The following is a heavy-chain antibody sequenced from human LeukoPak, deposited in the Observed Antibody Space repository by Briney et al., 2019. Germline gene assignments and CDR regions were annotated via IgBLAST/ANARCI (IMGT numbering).Heavy chain of an antibody. CDR1: GFTFSSYG. Sequence: GRSLRLSCAASGFTFSSYGMHWVRQAPGKGLEWVAVISYDGSNKYYADSVKGRLTISRDNSKNTLYLQMNSLRAEDTAVYYCAKEQNYDILTGYYTRYYYMDVWGKGTTVTVSS. CDR2: ISYDGSNK. D-gene: IGHD3-9*01. CDR3: AKEQNYDILTGYYTRYYYMDV. J-gene: IGHJ6*03. V-gene: IGHV3-30*18.